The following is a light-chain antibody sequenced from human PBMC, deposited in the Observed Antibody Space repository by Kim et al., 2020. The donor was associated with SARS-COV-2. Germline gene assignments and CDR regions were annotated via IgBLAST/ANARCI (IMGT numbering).Light chain of an antibody. CDR1: ILRDYY. Sequence: AWRKTVRNTSEGDILRDYYASWYRKKPGPAVVLVIYSKNSRPARIPDRFSGSSAGDAALLTTAGAEEEDAVDYCSNSRASSGDRYVFGTGTKVTVL. V-gene: IGLV3-19*01. J-gene: IGLJ1*01. CDR2: SKN. CDR3: NSRASSGDRYV.